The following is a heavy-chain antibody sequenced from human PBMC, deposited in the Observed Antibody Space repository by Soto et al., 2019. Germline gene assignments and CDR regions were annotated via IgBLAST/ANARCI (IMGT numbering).Heavy chain of an antibody. J-gene: IGHJ4*01. CDR1: GFTFSSYA. CDR2: ISGSAIST. V-gene: IGHV3-23*01. Sequence: EVHLLESGGGFVQPGGSLRLSCVASGFTFSSYAMTWVRQAPGKGLEWVASISGSAISTEYADSVRGRFTISRDNSKNTVFLQMQSLIADDSATYYCVNWNDEDVDWGQGTLVAVSS. CDR3: VNWNDEDVD. D-gene: IGHD1-1*01.